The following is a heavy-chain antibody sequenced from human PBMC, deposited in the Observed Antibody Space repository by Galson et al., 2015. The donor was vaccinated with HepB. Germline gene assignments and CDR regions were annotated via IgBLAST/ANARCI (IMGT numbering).Heavy chain of an antibody. CDR1: GGTFSSYA. D-gene: IGHD4-17*01. CDR2: IIPIFGTA. CDR3: ARERYGPKGYFDL. V-gene: IGHV1-69*13. Sequence: SVKVSCKASGGTFSSYAISLVRQAPGQGLEWMGGIIPIFGTANYAQKFQGRVTITADESTSTAYMELSSLRSEDTAVYYCARERYGPKGYFDLWGRGTLVTVSS. J-gene: IGHJ2*01.